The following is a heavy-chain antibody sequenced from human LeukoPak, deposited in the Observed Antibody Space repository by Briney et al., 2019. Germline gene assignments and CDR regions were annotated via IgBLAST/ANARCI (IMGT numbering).Heavy chain of an antibody. Sequence: PSQTLSLTCTVSGGSISSGGYYWSWIRQPPGKGLEWIGYIYHSGSTYYNPSLKSRVTISVDRSKNQFSLKLSSVTAADTAVYYCARDTRGELLGYWGQGTLVTVSS. CDR2: IYHSGST. CDR3: ARDTRGELLGY. CDR1: GGSISSGGYY. J-gene: IGHJ4*02. D-gene: IGHD1-26*01. V-gene: IGHV4-30-2*01.